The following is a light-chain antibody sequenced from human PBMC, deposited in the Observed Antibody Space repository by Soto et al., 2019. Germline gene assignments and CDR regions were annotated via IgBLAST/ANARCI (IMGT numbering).Light chain of an antibody. CDR3: QQYMSSVT. V-gene: IGKV3-20*01. CDR2: GVS. J-gene: IGKJ1*01. CDR1: QSVDSTF. Sequence: EIVLTQSPGSLSLSPGERATLSCRASQSVDSTFFAWYQKKPGQAPRLLMYGVSKRATGIPDRFSGSGSGTDFTLTIRLEPEDFAVYYCQQYMSSVTFGQGTRVEIK.